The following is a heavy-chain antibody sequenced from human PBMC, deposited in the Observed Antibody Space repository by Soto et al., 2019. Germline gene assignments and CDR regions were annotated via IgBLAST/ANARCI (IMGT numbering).Heavy chain of an antibody. CDR3: AREGFRRVMSYYGMDV. CDR1: GDSINTYY. V-gene: IGHV4-59*01. CDR2: IYYSGSA. J-gene: IGHJ6*02. Sequence: PSETLSLTCTGSGDSINTYYWTWIRQPPGKGLEWIGYIYYSGSASYNPSLKSRVTISVDPSKNQFSLRLSSVTAADTAVYYCAREGFRRVMSYYGMDVWGQGTTVTVSS. D-gene: IGHD3-16*01.